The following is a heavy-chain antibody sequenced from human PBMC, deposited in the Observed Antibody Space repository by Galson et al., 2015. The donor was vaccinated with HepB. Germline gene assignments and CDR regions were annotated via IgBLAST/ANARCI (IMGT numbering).Heavy chain of an antibody. Sequence: SLRLSCAASGFTFSSYSMNWVRQAPGKGLEWVSSISSSSSYIYYADSVKGRFTISRDNAKNSLYLQMNSLRAEDTAVYYCARGVSSSEYYFDYWGQGTLVTVSS. CDR2: ISSSSSYI. D-gene: IGHD6-6*01. CDR3: ARGVSSSEYYFDY. V-gene: IGHV3-21*01. J-gene: IGHJ4*02. CDR1: GFTFSSYS.